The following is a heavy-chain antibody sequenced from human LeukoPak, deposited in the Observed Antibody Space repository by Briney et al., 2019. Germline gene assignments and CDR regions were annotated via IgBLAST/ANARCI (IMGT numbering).Heavy chain of an antibody. Sequence: GGSLRLSCAASGFTFSSSGMHWVRQAPGKGLEWVAYIRYDGGIKHHADSVKGRFTVSRDNSKNTLYLQMNSLRPEDAAVCYCTKPASGSARERFEYWGQGTLVTVSS. CDR1: GFTFSSSG. J-gene: IGHJ4*02. D-gene: IGHD1-26*01. CDR3: TKPASGSARERFEY. CDR2: IRYDGGIK. V-gene: IGHV3-30*02.